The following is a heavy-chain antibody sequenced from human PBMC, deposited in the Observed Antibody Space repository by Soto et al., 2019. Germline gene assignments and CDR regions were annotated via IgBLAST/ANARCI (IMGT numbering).Heavy chain of an antibody. D-gene: IGHD2-15*01. V-gene: IGHV4-31*03. CDR2: IYYSGST. CDR1: GGSISSGGYY. CDR3: ARDSGLLSSRFDP. J-gene: IGHJ5*02. Sequence: QVQLQESGPGLVKPSQTLSLTCTVSGGSISSGGYYWSWIRQHPGKGLEWIGYIYYSGSTYYNPALKSRVTISVDTSKNQFSLKLSSVTAADTAVYYCARDSGLLSSRFDPWGQGTLVTVSS.